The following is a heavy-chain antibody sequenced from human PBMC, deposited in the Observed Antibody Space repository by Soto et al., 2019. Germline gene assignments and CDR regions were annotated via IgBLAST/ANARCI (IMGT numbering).Heavy chain of an antibody. CDR1: GGSISSSSYY. CDR3: ARPEGDYDSHFDY. V-gene: IGHV4-39*01. Sequence: PSETLSLTCTVSGGSISSSSYYWGWIRQPPGKGLEWIGSIYYSGSTYYNPSLKSRVTISVDTSKNQFSLKLSSVTAADTAVYYCARPEGDYDSHFDYWGQGTLVTVSS. CDR2: IYYSGST. J-gene: IGHJ4*02. D-gene: IGHD4-17*01.